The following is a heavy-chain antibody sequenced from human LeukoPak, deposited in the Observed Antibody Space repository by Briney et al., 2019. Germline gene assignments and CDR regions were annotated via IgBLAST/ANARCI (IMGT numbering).Heavy chain of an antibody. V-gene: IGHV3-21*01. J-gene: IGHJ5*02. CDR3: ARDLSGHGGGWFDP. D-gene: IGHD5-12*01. CDR2: ISSSSSYI. CDR1: GFTFTTYS. Sequence: GGSLRLSCAASGFTFTTYSMNWVRQAPGKGLEWVSSISSSSSYIYYADSVKGRFTIARDNAKNSLYLQMNSLRAEDTAVYYCARDLSGHGGGWFDPWGQGTLVTVSS.